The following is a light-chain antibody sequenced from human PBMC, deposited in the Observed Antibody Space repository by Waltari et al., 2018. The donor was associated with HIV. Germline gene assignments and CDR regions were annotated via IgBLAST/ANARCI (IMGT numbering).Light chain of an antibody. CDR3: SSHAGSKVV. Sequence: QSALTQPPTASGPPGQTVTLSCTGPNSAVREYNYAPWPQQHPSNAPNLMMYDVIKMPSGVPDRFSGSKSGNTASLTVSWLQPEDEADYYCSSHAGSKVVFGGGTRLTVL. CDR1: NSAVREYNY. J-gene: IGLJ2*01. CDR2: DVI. V-gene: IGLV2-8*01.